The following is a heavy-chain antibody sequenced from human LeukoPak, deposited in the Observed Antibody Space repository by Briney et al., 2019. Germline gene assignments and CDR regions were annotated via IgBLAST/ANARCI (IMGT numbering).Heavy chain of an antibody. CDR3: ARDLSYLRLDY. CDR1: GFTFSNYG. Sequence: GGSLRLSCAASGFTFSNYGMHWVRQAPGKGLEWVAVIWFDGSNKYYADSVKGRFTISRDTSNNTLYLQMNSLRAEDTAVYYCARDLSYLRLDYWGQGTLVTVSA. CDR2: IWFDGSNK. D-gene: IGHD3-10*01. J-gene: IGHJ4*02. V-gene: IGHV3-33*01.